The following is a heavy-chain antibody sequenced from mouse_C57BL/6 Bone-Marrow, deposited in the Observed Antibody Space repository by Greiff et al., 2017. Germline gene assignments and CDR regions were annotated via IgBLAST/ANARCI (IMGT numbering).Heavy chain of an antibody. CDR2: ISSGGSYT. Sequence: EVQGVESGGDLVKPGGSLKLSCAASGFTFSSYGLSWVRQTPDKRLEWVATISSGGSYTYYPDSVKGRFTISRDNAKNTLYLQRSSLKSEDTAMYYCAGPTVYYAMDYWGQGTSVTVSS. D-gene: IGHD1-1*01. J-gene: IGHJ4*01. CDR3: AGPTVYYAMDY. CDR1: GFTFSSYG. V-gene: IGHV5-6*01.